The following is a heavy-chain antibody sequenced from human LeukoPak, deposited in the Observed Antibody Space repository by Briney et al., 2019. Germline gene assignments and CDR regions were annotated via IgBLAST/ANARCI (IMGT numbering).Heavy chain of an antibody. Sequence: PGGSLRLSCAASGFTFSSYAMSWVRQAPGKGLEWVSVISGSGGSTYYADSVKGRFTISRDNSKNTLYLQMNSLRAEDTAVYYCAKDRWRVATIGYYFDYWGQGTLVTVSS. CDR1: GFTFSSYA. D-gene: IGHD5-12*01. V-gene: IGHV3-23*01. J-gene: IGHJ4*02. CDR3: AKDRWRVATIGYYFDY. CDR2: ISGSGGST.